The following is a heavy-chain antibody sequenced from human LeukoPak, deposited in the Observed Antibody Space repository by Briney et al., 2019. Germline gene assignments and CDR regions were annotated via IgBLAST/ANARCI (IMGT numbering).Heavy chain of an antibody. Sequence: AGGSLRLSCAASGFTFSSYAMSWVRQAPGKGLEWVSAISGSGGSTYYADSVKGRFTISRDNSKNTLYLQMNSLRAEDTAVYYCARFPRSRNYYDSSGGPTGYWGQGTLVTVSS. CDR2: ISGSGGST. J-gene: IGHJ4*02. CDR1: GFTFSSYA. CDR3: ARFPRSRNYYDSSGGPTGY. V-gene: IGHV3-23*01. D-gene: IGHD3-22*01.